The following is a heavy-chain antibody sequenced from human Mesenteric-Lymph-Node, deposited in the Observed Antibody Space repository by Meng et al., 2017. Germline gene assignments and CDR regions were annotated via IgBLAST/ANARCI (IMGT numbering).Heavy chain of an antibody. Sequence: GESLKISCAASRFTFSAYEMNWVRQAPGKGLEWISYITTSDRTKNYADSVKGRFTISRDNAKNLLYLQMDSLRVEDTALYYCARVGRTSDAFDIWGQGTMVTVSS. D-gene: IGHD3-16*01. J-gene: IGHJ3*02. CDR1: RFTFSAYE. V-gene: IGHV3-48*03. CDR3: ARVGRTSDAFDI. CDR2: ITTSDRTK.